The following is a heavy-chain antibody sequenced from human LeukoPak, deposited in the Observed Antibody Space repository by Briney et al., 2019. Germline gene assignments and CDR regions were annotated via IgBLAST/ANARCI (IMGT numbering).Heavy chain of an antibody. D-gene: IGHD1-26*01. Sequence: SETLSLTCTVSGGSISSSSYYWGWIRQPPGKGLEWIGSIYYSGSTYYNPSLKSRVTISVDTSKNQFSLKLSSVTAADTAVYYCARDRRYSGSYFDWFDPWGQGTLVTVSS. CDR3: ARDRRYSGSYFDWFDP. J-gene: IGHJ5*02. CDR2: IYYSGST. CDR1: GGSISSSSYY. V-gene: IGHV4-39*07.